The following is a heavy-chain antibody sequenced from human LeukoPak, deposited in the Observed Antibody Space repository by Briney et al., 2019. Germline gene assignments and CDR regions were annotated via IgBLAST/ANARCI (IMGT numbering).Heavy chain of an antibody. CDR2: ISGSGVST. Sequence: PGGSLRPSCAASGFTFSSYAMSWVRQAPGQGLEWVSAISGSGVSTSYADPVKGGFTISRDTSQKTLYLHINSLRAPDTAGCLPAKEGGISVARTFDYWGQGTLVTVSS. D-gene: IGHD6-19*01. V-gene: IGHV3-23*01. CDR1: GFTFSSYA. J-gene: IGHJ4*02. CDR3: AKEGGISVARTFDY.